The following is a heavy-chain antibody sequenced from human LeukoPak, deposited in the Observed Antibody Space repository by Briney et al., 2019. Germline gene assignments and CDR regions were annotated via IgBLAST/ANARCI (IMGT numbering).Heavy chain of an antibody. CDR3: ARDTYYYDSSGYYSGRYFDY. Sequence: GGSLRLSCSASGFTFSSYAMHWVRQAPGKGLEYVSAISSNGGSTYYADSVKGRFTISRDNSKNTLYLQMNSLRAEDTAVYYCARDTYYYDSSGYYSGRYFDYWGQGTLVTVSS. J-gene: IGHJ4*02. CDR1: GFTFSSYA. V-gene: IGHV3-64*04. CDR2: ISSNGGST. D-gene: IGHD3-22*01.